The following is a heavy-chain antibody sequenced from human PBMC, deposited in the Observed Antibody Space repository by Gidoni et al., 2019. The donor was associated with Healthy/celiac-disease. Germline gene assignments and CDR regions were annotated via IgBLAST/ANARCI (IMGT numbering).Heavy chain of an antibody. CDR1: GGSISSGGYY. D-gene: IGHD3-10*01. V-gene: IGHV4-31*03. CDR3: ASSTYGSGSYCLDY. J-gene: IGHJ4*02. Sequence: QVQLQESGPGLVKPSQTLSLTCPFSGGSISSGGYYWSWIRQHPGKGLEWIGYIYYSGSTYYNPSLKSRVTISVDTSKNQFSLKLSSVTAADTAVYYCASSTYGSGSYCLDYWGQGTLVTVSS. CDR2: IYYSGST.